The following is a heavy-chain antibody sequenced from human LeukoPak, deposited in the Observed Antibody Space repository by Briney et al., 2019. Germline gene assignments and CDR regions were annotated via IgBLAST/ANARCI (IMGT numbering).Heavy chain of an antibody. CDR3: ARGGVVPPASVNWFGP. J-gene: IGHJ5*02. CDR1: GYTFTDYF. CDR2: ISPYNGNT. V-gene: IGHV1-18*04. Sequence: ASVKVSCKASGYTFTDYFLHWVRQAPGQGLEWVGWISPYNGNTNYAQKFQDRVTMTIDTSTTTAYLEMRSLRSDDTAVYYCARGGVVPPASVNWFGPWGQGTLVTVSS. D-gene: IGHD2-2*01.